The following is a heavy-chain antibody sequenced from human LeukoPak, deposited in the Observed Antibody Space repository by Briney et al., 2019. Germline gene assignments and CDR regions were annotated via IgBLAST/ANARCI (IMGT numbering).Heavy chain of an antibody. J-gene: IGHJ4*02. CDR2: IYTSGST. V-gene: IGHV4-61*02. D-gene: IGHD5-12*01. CDR3: ARDRVAIDY. Sequence: SETLSLTCTVSGGSISSGGYYWSWIRQPAGKGLEWIGRIYTSGSTNYNPSLKSRVTISVDTSKNQFSLKLSSVTAADTAVYYCARDRVAIDYWGQGTLVTVSS. CDR1: GGSISSGGYY.